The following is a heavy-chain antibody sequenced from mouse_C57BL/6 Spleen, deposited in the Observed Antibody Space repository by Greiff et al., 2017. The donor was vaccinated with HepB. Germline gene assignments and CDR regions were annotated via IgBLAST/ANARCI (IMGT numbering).Heavy chain of an antibody. CDR3: ARLVTHYYAMDY. Sequence: QVHVKQSGAELARPGASVKLSCKASGYTFTSYGISWVKQRTGQGLEWIGEIYPRSGNTYYNEKFKGKATLTADKSSSTAYMELRSLTSEDSAVYFCARLVTHYYAMDYWGQGTSVTVSS. CDR2: IYPRSGNT. V-gene: IGHV1-81*01. J-gene: IGHJ4*01. CDR1: GYTFTSYG. D-gene: IGHD2-3*01.